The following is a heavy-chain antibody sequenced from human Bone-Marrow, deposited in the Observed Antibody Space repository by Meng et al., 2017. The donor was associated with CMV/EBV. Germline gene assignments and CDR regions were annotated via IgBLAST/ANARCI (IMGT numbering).Heavy chain of an antibody. CDR3: ARDTLIRGVDY. CDR1: GGTFSSYT. Sequence: SVKVSCKASGGTFSSYTISWVRQAPGQGLEWMGRIIPILGIANYAQKFQGRVTITADKSTSTAYMELSSLRSEDTAVYYCARDTLIRGVDYWGQGTLVTVSS. V-gene: IGHV1-69*04. D-gene: IGHD1-26*01. CDR2: IIPILGIA. J-gene: IGHJ4*02.